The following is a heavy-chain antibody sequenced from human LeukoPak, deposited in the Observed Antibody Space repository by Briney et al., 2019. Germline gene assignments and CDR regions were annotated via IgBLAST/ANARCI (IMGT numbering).Heavy chain of an antibody. CDR1: GGSFSGYY. V-gene: IGHV4-34*01. CDR3: ARGRRGGDIVVVPANWFDP. J-gene: IGHJ5*02. D-gene: IGHD2-2*01. CDR2: INHSGST. Sequence: SETLSLTCAVYGGSFSGYYWSWIRQPPGKGLEWIGEINHSGSTNYNPSLKSRVTISVDTSKNQFSLKLSSVTAADAAVYYCARGRRGGDIVVVPANWFDPWGQGTLVTVSS.